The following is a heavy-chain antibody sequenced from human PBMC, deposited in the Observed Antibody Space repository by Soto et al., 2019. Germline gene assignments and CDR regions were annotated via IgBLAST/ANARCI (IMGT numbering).Heavy chain of an antibody. D-gene: IGHD3-3*01. CDR1: GYTFTSYG. CDR3: AKAERIFALVITRNCLDP. J-gene: IGHJ5*02. CDR2: ISAYNGNT. V-gene: IGHV1-18*04. Sequence: GGSVKVSCKASGYTFTSYGISWVRQAPLQVLEWMGCISAYNGNTNYAQKLQGRVTMTTDTSTSTAYMELRSLRSDDTAVYYCAKAERIFALVITRNCLDPWGQGTLVTVSS.